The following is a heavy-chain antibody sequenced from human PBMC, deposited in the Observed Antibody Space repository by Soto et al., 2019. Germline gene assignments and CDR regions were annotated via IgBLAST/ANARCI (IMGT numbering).Heavy chain of an antibody. CDR2: IVVGSGNT. D-gene: IGHD3-3*01. Sequence: QMQLVQSGPEVKKPGTSVKVSCKASGFTFTSSAVQWVRQARGQRLEWIGWIVVGSGNTNYAQKFEERVTITRDMSTSPAYMELSSLRSEDTAVYYCAAVPPPYDFWRRGYYYYGMDVWGQGTTVTVSS. CDR1: GFTFTSSA. CDR3: AAVPPPYDFWRRGYYYYGMDV. V-gene: IGHV1-58*01. J-gene: IGHJ6*02.